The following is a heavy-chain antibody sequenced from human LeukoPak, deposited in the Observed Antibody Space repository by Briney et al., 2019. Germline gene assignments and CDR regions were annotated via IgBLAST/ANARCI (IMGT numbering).Heavy chain of an antibody. CDR1: GFTFSSYG. Sequence: GGSLRLSCAASGFTFSSYGMNWVRQAPGKGLEWVSVISGSGDNTYYADSVKGRFTISRDNSKNTLYLQMNSLRVEDTAVYFCTKGRGTSTTSSPYWGQGTLVTVSS. D-gene: IGHD2-2*01. V-gene: IGHV3-23*01. CDR3: TKGRGTSTTSSPY. CDR2: ISGSGDNT. J-gene: IGHJ4*02.